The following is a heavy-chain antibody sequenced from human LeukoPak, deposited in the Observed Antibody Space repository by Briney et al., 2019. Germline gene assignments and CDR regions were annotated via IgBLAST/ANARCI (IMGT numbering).Heavy chain of an antibody. CDR3: AKDFDRNYSLDY. J-gene: IGHJ4*02. V-gene: IGHV3-30*02. CDR1: GASFSSHG. Sequence: GGSLRLSCAASGASFSSHGMHWVRQAPGKGLEWVAFIQNDGKRKDYADSVKGRFSISRDNSKNTMYLEMSSLRAEDTAVYYCAKDFDRNYSLDYWGQGTLVTVSS. D-gene: IGHD1-14*01. CDR2: IQNDGKRK.